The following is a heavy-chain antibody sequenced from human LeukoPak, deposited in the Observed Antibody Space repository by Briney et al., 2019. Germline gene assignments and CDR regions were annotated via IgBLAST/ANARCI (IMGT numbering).Heavy chain of an antibody. Sequence: PGGSLRLSCAASGFTFGDYAMSWFRQAPGKGWEWVGFIRSKAYGGTTEYAASVKGRFTISRDDSKRIAYLQMNSLKTEDTAVYYCTRGTMVRETLDYWGQGTLVTVSS. J-gene: IGHJ4*02. V-gene: IGHV3-49*03. CDR2: IRSKAYGGTT. D-gene: IGHD3-10*01. CDR1: GFTFGDYA. CDR3: TRGTMVRETLDY.